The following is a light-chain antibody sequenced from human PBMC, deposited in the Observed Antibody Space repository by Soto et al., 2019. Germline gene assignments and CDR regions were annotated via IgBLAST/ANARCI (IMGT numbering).Light chain of an antibody. CDR2: EVR. Sequence: QSVLTQPASVSGSPGQSITISCTGTSSDVGGYNHVSWYQQHPGKAPKLIIYEVRNRPSGVSNRLSGSKSGNTASLTISGLQADDEADYYCCSYTSTTLVFGGGTKLTVL. CDR3: CSYTSTTLV. J-gene: IGLJ2*01. CDR1: SSDVGGYNH. V-gene: IGLV2-14*01.